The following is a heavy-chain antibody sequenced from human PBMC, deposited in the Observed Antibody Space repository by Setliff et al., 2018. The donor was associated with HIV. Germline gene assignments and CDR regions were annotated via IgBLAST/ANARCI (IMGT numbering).Heavy chain of an antibody. Sequence: PGGSLRLSCAASGFTFSSYWMNWVRQAPGKGLEWVANIKQDGREKYYVDSVKGRFTISRDNAKNSLYLQMNSLRVEDTAVYYCARDYLYYNLYNGSPVYGMDVWGQGTTVTVSS. J-gene: IGHJ6*02. D-gene: IGHD3-3*01. CDR1: GFTFSSYW. V-gene: IGHV3-7*01. CDR3: ARDYLYYNLYNGSPVYGMDV. CDR2: IKQDGREK.